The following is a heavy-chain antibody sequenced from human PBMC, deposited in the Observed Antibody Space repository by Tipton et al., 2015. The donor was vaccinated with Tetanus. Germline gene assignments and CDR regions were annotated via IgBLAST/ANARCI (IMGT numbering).Heavy chain of an antibody. CDR2: ISWNSGSI. D-gene: IGHD6-13*01. Sequence: SLRLSCAASGFTFDDYAMHWVRQAPGKGLEWVSGISWNSGSIGYADSAKGRFTISRDNAKNSLYLQMNSLRAEDTALYYCAKDGAAAGTSPFDYWGQGTLVTVSS. V-gene: IGHV3-9*01. CDR1: GFTFDDYA. CDR3: AKDGAAAGTSPFDY. J-gene: IGHJ4*02.